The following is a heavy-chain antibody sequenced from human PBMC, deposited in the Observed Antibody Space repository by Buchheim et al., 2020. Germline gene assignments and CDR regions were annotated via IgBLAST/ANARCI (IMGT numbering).Heavy chain of an antibody. V-gene: IGHV3-74*01. D-gene: IGHD1-1*01. CDR3: SREFGGNDDY. J-gene: IGHJ4*02. CDR1: GFTFRASW. Sequence: EVQLVESGGGLVLPGGSLRLACAGSGFTFRASWMHWVRQAPGKGLVRVSRINQDGRTTNYAESVRGRFRISRDNAKNTVYLEMNSLRVEDTALYYCSREFGGNDDYWGQGSL. CDR2: INQDGRTT.